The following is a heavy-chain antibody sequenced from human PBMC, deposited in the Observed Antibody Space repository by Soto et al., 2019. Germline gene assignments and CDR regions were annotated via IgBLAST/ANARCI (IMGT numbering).Heavy chain of an antibody. D-gene: IGHD3-22*01. CDR2: IIPILGIA. J-gene: IGHJ4*02. Sequence: QVQLVQSGAEVKKPGSSVKVSCKASGGTFSRYTISWVRQAPGQGLEWMGRIIPILGIANYAQKFQGRVTITADKTTSTAYMELSSLRSEDTAVYYCTSRYDSSDYWGQGTLVTVSS. CDR3: TSRYDSSDY. V-gene: IGHV1-69*02. CDR1: GGTFSRYT.